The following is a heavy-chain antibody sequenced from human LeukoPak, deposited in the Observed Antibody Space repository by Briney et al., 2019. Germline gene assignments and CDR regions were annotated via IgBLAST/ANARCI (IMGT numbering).Heavy chain of an antibody. CDR2: MNPNSGNT. V-gene: IGHV1-8*02. CDR1: GYTFTSYD. Sequence: ASVKVSCKASGYTFTSYDINWVRQATGQGLEWMGWMNPNSGNTGYAQKFQGRVTMTRNTSISTAYMELRSLRSEDTAVYYCAREGDDYYDRSGYYEPFDTWGQGTLVTVSS. J-gene: IGHJ4*02. D-gene: IGHD3-22*01. CDR3: AREGDDYYDRSGYYEPFDT.